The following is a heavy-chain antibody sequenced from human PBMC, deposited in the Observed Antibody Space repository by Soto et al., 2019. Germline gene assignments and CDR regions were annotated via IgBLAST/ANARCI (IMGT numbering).Heavy chain of an antibody. Sequence: SVKVSCKASGGTLSSYAISWVRQAPGQGLEWMGGIIPIFGTANYAQKFQGRVTITADESTSTAYMELSSLRSEDTAVYYCARRGEITIFGVAPYYFDYWGQGTLVTVSS. V-gene: IGHV1-69*13. CDR3: ARRGEITIFGVAPYYFDY. CDR1: GGTLSSYA. CDR2: IIPIFGTA. D-gene: IGHD3-3*01. J-gene: IGHJ4*02.